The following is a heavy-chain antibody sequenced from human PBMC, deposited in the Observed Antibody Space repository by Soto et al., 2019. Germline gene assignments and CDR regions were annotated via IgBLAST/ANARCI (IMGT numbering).Heavy chain of an antibody. CDR2: ISAYNGNT. CDR1: GYTFTSYG. D-gene: IGHD5-18*01. Sequence: GASVKVSFKASGYTFTSYGISWVRQAPGQGLEWMGWISAYNGNTNYAQKLQGRVTMTTDTSTSTAYMELRSLRSDDTAVYYCAREDIQLWPRYFDYWGQGTLVTVSS. J-gene: IGHJ4*02. CDR3: AREDIQLWPRYFDY. V-gene: IGHV1-18*01.